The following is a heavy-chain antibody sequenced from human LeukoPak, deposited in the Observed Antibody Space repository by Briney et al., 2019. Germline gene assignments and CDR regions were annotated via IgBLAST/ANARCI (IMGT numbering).Heavy chain of an antibody. J-gene: IGHJ5*02. CDR3: AKDRYYYDSSGTQRFDP. D-gene: IGHD3-22*01. CDR2: ISGSGGST. Sequence: GGSLRLSCAASGFTFSSYAMRWVRQAPGKGLEWVSAISGSGGSTYYADSVKGRFTISRDNSKTTLYLQMNSLRAEDTAVYYCAKDRYYYDSSGTQRFDPWGQGTLVTVSS. CDR1: GFTFSSYA. V-gene: IGHV3-23*01.